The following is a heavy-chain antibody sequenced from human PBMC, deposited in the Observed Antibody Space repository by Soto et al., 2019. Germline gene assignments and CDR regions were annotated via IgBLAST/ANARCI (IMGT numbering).Heavy chain of an antibody. D-gene: IGHD1-1*01. J-gene: IGHJ4*02. CDR3: AKGTFYGNHFFDF. Sequence: EVHLLESGGGLLQPGGSLRLSCAASEFTFSDYAMSWVRHAPGNGLEWVSGISASGDNTDSADAVKGRFTISRDNSKNTLYVQMNSLRAEDTAVYYCAKGTFYGNHFFDFWGQSTLVTVSS. CDR2: ISASGDNT. V-gene: IGHV3-23*01. CDR1: EFTFSDYA.